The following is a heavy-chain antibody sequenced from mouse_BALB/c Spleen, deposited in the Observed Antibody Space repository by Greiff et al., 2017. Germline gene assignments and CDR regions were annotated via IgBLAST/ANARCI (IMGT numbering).Heavy chain of an antibody. D-gene: IGHD1-1*01. J-gene: IGHJ4*01. CDR1: GYSITSDYA. CDR2: ISYSGST. V-gene: IGHV3-2*02. Sequence: EVQLQQSGPGLVKPSQSLSLTCTVTGYSITSDYAWNWIRQFPGNKLEWMGYISYSGSTSYNPSLKSRISITRDTSKNQFFLQLNSVTTEDTATYYCAMGDYGSSYLYYAMDYWGQGTSVTVSS. CDR3: AMGDYGSSYLYYAMDY.